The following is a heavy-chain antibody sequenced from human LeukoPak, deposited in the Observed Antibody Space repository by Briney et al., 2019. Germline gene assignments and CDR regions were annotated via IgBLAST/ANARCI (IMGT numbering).Heavy chain of an antibody. CDR1: GGSFSGYY. CDR3: ARGKYNWNYDNYYYYYMDV. J-gene: IGHJ6*03. V-gene: IGHV4-34*01. CDR2: INHSGST. D-gene: IGHD1-7*01. Sequence: SETLSLTCAVYGGSFSGYYWSWIRQPPGKGLEWIGEINHSGSTNYNPSLKSRVTISVDTSKNQFSLKLSSATAVDTAVYYCARGKYNWNYDNYYYYYMDVRGKGTTVTVSS.